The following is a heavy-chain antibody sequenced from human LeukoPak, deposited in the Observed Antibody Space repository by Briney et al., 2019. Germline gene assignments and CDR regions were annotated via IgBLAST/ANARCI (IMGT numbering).Heavy chain of an antibody. CDR2: IKQDGSKK. CDR3: ARLYGGTLGYFDY. Sequence: GGSLRLSCVASGFPFSSYWMTWVRQAPGKGLEWVANIKQDGSKKYYVDSVKGRFTISRDNAKNSLYLQVNSLRAEDTAVYYCARLYGGTLGYFDYWGQGTLVTVSS. CDR1: GFPFSSYW. V-gene: IGHV3-7*03. J-gene: IGHJ4*02. D-gene: IGHD4-23*01.